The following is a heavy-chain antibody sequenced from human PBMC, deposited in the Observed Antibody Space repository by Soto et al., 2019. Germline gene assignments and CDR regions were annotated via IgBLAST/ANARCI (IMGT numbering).Heavy chain of an antibody. J-gene: IGHJ3*02. CDR3: AREVVTASDAFDI. Sequence: QVQLQESGPGLVKPSQTLSLTCTVSGGSISSGGYYWSWIRQHPGKGLEWIGYIYYSGSTYYNPSLKSRVXXAXDXXKNQFSLKLSSVTAADTAVYYCAREVVTASDAFDIWGQGTMVTVSS. CDR2: IYYSGST. D-gene: IGHD2-21*02. CDR1: GGSISSGGYY. V-gene: IGHV4-31*03.